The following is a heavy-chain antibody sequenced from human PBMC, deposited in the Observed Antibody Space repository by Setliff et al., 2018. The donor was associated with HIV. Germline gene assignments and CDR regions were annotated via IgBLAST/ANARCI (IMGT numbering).Heavy chain of an antibody. Sequence: GGSLRLSCAASGFTFSSYPMSWVRQSPGKGPEWVSAISDGGGSTYYAVSVKGRFTISRDNSKNTLYLQMISLRADDTAVYYCAKSLLVAGNDYWGQGTLVTVSS. CDR3: AKSLLVAGNDY. J-gene: IGHJ4*02. CDR1: GFTFSSYP. CDR2: ISDGGGST. V-gene: IGHV3-23*01. D-gene: IGHD2-8*02.